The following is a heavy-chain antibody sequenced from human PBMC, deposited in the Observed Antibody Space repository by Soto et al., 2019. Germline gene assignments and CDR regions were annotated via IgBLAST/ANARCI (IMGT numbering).Heavy chain of an antibody. CDR2: IIPIFGTA. D-gene: IGHD1-26*01. CDR3: ARDLAKGGGSAGFDY. J-gene: IGHJ4*02. Sequence: VASVKVSCKASGGTFSSYAISWVRQAPGQGLEWMGGIIPIFGTANYAQKFQGRVTMTRDTSLSTVYITLTRLTSDDTAVYYCARDLAKGGGSAGFDYWGQGTLVTVSS. CDR1: GGTFSSYA. V-gene: IGHV1-69*05.